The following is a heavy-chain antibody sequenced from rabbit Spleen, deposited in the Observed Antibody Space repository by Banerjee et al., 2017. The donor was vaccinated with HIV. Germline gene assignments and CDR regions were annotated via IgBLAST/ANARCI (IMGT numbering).Heavy chain of an antibody. J-gene: IGHJ4*01. Sequence: QLKESGGGLVQPGGSLKLSCKASGFDFTSYYLSWVRQAPGKGLEWIGYIDPVFGSSYYAIWVNGRFSISRENTQNTLSLQLNSLTAAYTSTYFCAIGWRLWGQRPPVTLS. D-gene: IGHD4-1*01. CDR1: GFDFTSYY. CDR3: AIGWRL. V-gene: IGHV1S7*01. CDR2: IDPVFGSS.